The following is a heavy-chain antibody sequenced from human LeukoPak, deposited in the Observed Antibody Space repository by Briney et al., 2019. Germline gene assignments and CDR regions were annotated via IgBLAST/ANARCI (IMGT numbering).Heavy chain of an antibody. CDR2: ISGSGGST. J-gene: IGHJ4*02. CDR3: AKDEEDKVTPDLRY. D-gene: IGHD4-23*01. CDR1: GFTFSNYA. Sequence: GGSLRLSCATSGFTFSNYAMTWVRQAPGKGLEWVSAISGSGGSTYYAGSVKGRFTVSRDNSKNTLYLQMNSLRAEDTAVYHCAKDEEDKVTPDLRYWGQGTLVTVSS. V-gene: IGHV3-23*01.